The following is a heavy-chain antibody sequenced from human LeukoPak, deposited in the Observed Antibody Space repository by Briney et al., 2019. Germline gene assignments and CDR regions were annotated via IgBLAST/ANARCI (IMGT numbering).Heavy chain of an antibody. CDR1: GGSISSYY. D-gene: IGHD4-17*01. CDR2: IYTSGST. CDR3: ARHYYGDYGERDDAFDI. J-gene: IGHJ3*02. Sequence: SGTLSLTCTVSGGSISSYYWSWIRQPAGKGLEWIGRIYTSGSTNYNPSLRSRVTMSVDTSKNQFSLKLSSVTAADTAVYYCARHYYGDYGERDDAFDIWGQGTMVTVSS. V-gene: IGHV4-4*07.